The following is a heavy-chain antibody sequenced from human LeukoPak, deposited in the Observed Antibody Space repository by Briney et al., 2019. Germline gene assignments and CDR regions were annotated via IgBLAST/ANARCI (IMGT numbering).Heavy chain of an antibody. D-gene: IGHD6-13*01. V-gene: IGHV3-9*01. CDR2: ISWNSGSI. J-gene: IGHJ6*03. CDR3: AKDGAGIDYYYYYMDV. Sequence: KTGGSLRLSCAASGFTFDDYAMHWVRQAPGKGLEWVSGISWNSGSIGYADSVKGRFTISRDNAKNSLYLQMNSLRAEDTALYYCAKDGAGIDYYYYYMDVWGKGTTVTVSS. CDR1: GFTFDDYA.